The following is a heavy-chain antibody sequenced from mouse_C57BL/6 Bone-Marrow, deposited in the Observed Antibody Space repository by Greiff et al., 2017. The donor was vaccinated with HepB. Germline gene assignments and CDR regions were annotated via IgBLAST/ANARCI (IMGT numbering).Heavy chain of an antibody. Sequence: VQGVESGPGLVQPSQSLSITCTVSGFSLTSYGVHWVRQSPGKGLEWLGVIWSGGSTDYNAAFISRLSISKDNSKSQVFFKMNSLQADDTAIYYCARLLWPYAMDYWGQGTSVTVSS. CDR3: ARLLWPYAMDY. CDR2: IWSGGST. J-gene: IGHJ4*01. CDR1: GFSLTSYG. D-gene: IGHD2-1*01. V-gene: IGHV2-2*01.